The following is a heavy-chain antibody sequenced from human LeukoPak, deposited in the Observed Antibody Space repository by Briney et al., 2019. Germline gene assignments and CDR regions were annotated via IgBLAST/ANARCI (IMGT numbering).Heavy chain of an antibody. CDR1: GFTFSSYA. D-gene: IGHD2-2*02. CDR2: ISGSGGST. CDR3: TAAIHTYNWFDP. J-gene: IGHJ5*02. Sequence: GGSRRLSCAASGFTFSSYAMSWVRQAPGKGLEWVSAISGSGGSTYYADSVKGRFTISRDNSKNTLYVEMNGLRAEDTAVYYCTAAIHTYNWFDPWGQGTLVTVSS. V-gene: IGHV3-23*01.